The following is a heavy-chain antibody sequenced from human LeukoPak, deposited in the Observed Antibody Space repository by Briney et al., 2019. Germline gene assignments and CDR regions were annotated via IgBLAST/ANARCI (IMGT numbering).Heavy chain of an antibody. CDR3: ARDPDYYGSGSPTYYFDY. Sequence: GGSLRLSCAASGFTFSSYWTSWVRQAPGKGLEWVANIKQDGSEKYYVDSVKGRFTISRDNSKNTLYLQMNSLRAEDTAVYYCARDPDYYGSGSPTYYFDYWGQGTLVTISS. D-gene: IGHD3-10*01. V-gene: IGHV3-7*01. J-gene: IGHJ4*02. CDR2: IKQDGSEK. CDR1: GFTFSSYW.